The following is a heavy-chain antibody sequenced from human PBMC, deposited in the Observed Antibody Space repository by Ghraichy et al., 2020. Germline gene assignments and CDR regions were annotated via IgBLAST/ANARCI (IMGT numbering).Heavy chain of an antibody. V-gene: IGHV3-21*01. CDR1: GFTFSSYS. J-gene: IGHJ4*02. CDR2: ISSSSSYI. D-gene: IGHD6-6*01. CDR3: ALRDDIAALQGY. Sequence: GGSLRLSCAASGFTFSSYSMNWVRQAPGKGLEWVSSISSSSSYIYYADSVKGRFTISRDNAKNSLYLQMNSLRAEDTAVYYCALRDDIAALQGYWGQGTLVTVSS.